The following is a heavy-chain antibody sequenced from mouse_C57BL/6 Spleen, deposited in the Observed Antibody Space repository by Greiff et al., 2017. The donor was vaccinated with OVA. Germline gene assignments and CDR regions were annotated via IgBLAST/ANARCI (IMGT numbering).Heavy chain of an antibody. D-gene: IGHD2-1*01. CDR1: GYSITSGYY. Sequence: EVHLVESGPGLVKPSQSLSLTCSVTGYSITSGYYWNWIRQFPGNKLEWMGYISYDGSNNYNPSLKNRISITRDTSKNQFFLKLNSVTTEDTATYYCARGGNYAYYFDYWGQGTTLTVSS. CDR2: ISYDGSN. V-gene: IGHV3-6*01. J-gene: IGHJ2*01. CDR3: ARGGNYAYYFDY.